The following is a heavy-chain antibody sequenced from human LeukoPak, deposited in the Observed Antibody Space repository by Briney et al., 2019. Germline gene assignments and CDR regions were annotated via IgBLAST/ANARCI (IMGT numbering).Heavy chain of an antibody. Sequence: SETLSLTCTVSGYSISSGYYGGWIRQPPGKGLEWIGSIYYSGSTYYNPSLKSRVTISVDTSKNQFSLKLSSVTAADTAVYYCARDNPSKILGATAGIDYWGQGTLVTVSS. CDR3: ARDNPSKILGATAGIDY. D-gene: IGHD1-26*01. CDR2: IYYSGST. V-gene: IGHV4-38-2*02. J-gene: IGHJ4*02. CDR1: GYSISSGYY.